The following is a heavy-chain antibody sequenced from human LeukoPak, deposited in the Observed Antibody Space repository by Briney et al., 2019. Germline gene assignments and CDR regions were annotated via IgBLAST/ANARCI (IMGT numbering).Heavy chain of an antibody. CDR2: IYTSGST. CDR3: AGGSGWLDY. D-gene: IGHD6-19*01. V-gene: IGHV4-61*02. J-gene: IGHJ4*02. Sequence: SETLSLTCTVSGGSISSGSYYWSWIRQPAVKGLEWIGRIYTSGSTNYNPSLKSRVTISVDTSKNQFSLKLSSVAAADTAVYYCAGGSGWLDYWGQGTLVTVSS. CDR1: GGSISSGSYY.